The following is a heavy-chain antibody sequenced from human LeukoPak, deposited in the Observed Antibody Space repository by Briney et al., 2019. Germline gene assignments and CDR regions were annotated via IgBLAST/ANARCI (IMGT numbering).Heavy chain of an antibody. D-gene: IGHD1-26*01. CDR3: ARDRRWDGDYFDY. CDR1: GGSISSYH. Sequence: PSETLSLTCTVSGGSISSYHWSWIRQPPGKGLEWIGYVYYSGSTNYNPSLKSRVTISVDTSKNQFSLKLSSVTAADTAVYYCARDRRWDGDYFDYWGQGTLVTVSS. CDR2: VYYSGST. V-gene: IGHV4-59*01. J-gene: IGHJ4*02.